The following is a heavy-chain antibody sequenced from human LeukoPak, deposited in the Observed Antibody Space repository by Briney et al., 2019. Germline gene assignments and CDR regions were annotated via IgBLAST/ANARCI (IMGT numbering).Heavy chain of an antibody. J-gene: IGHJ1*01. CDR1: GFSFASYG. Sequence: GGSLRLSCAASGFSFASYGMNWVRQAPGKGLEWVSHITSDGHVETYVDSVRGRFTMSRDNAKDLLFLQMNGLRAEDTAVYYCARVGATWYFQHWGQGALVTVSS. V-gene: IGHV3-48*03. CDR3: ARVGATWYFQH. D-gene: IGHD1-26*01. CDR2: ITSDGHVE.